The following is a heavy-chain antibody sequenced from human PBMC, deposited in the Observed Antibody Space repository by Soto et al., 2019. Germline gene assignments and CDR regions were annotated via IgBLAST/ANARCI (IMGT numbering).Heavy chain of an antibody. D-gene: IGHD3-3*01. Sequence: GASVKVSCKASGYTFTSYGISWVRQAPGQGLEWMGWISAYNGNTNYAQKLQGRVTMTTDTSTSTAYMELRSLRSDDTAVYYCARGSYYDFWSGYYADYCGQGTLVTVSS. CDR2: ISAYNGNT. V-gene: IGHV1-18*01. CDR3: ARGSYYDFWSGYYADY. CDR1: GYTFTSYG. J-gene: IGHJ4*02.